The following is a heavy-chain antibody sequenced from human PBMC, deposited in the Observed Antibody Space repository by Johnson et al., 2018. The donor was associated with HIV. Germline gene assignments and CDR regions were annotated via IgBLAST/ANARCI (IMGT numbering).Heavy chain of an antibody. CDR2: ISYDGSYK. CDR3: ATIAAHGDAFDV. CDR1: GFTFSSYD. Sequence: QVQLVESGGGVVQPGRSLRLSCAASGFTFSSYDMHWVRQAPGKGLEWVALISYDGSYKYHADSVKGRFTISRDNSKNTLYLQMKSLRPEDTAAYYCATIAAHGDAFDVWGQGTMVTVSS. V-gene: IGHV3-30*03. D-gene: IGHD6-25*01. J-gene: IGHJ3*01.